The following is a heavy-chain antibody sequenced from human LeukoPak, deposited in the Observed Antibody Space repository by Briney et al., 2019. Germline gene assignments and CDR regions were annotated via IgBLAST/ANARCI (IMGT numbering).Heavy chain of an antibody. CDR3: ARHMQLLNAFDI. V-gene: IGHV5-51*01. CDR2: IFPGDSDT. D-gene: IGHD2-2*01. J-gene: IGHJ3*02. Sequence: GESLKISCKGSGYKFTTYWIGWVRQMPGKGLEWMGIIFPGDSDTRYSPSFQGQVTISADKSISTAYLQWSSLKASDTAVYYCARHMQLLNAFDIWGQGTMVTVSS. CDR1: GYKFTTYW.